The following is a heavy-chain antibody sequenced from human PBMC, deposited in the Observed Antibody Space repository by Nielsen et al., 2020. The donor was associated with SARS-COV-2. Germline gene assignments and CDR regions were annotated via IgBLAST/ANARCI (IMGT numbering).Heavy chain of an antibody. CDR1: GFTFSSYW. CDR2: IKQDGSEK. V-gene: IGHV3-7*01. D-gene: IGHD3-22*01. CDR3: ARGLYDSSGYYDYFDY. Sequence: GESLKISCAASGFTFSSYWMSWVRQAPGKGLEWVANIKQDGSEKYYVDSVKGRFTISRDNAKNSLYLQMNSLRAEDTAVYYCARGLYDSSGYYDYFDYWGQGTLVTVSS. J-gene: IGHJ4*02.